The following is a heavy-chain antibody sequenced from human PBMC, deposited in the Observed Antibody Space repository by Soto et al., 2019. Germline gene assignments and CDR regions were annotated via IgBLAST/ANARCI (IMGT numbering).Heavy chain of an antibody. V-gene: IGHV3-30*18. J-gene: IGHJ4*02. CDR3: AKDACSGGSCYSCDD. D-gene: IGHD2-15*01. Sequence: QVQLVESGGGVVQPGRSLRLSCAASGFTFSSYGMHWVRQAPGKGLEWVAVISYDGSNKYYADSVKGRFTISRDNSKNTLYLQMNRLRAEDTAVYYCAKDACSGGSCYSCDDWGQGTLVTVSS. CDR1: GFTFSSYG. CDR2: ISYDGSNK.